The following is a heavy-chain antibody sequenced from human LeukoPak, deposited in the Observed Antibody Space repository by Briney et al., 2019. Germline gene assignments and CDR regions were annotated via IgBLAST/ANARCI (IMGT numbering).Heavy chain of an antibody. Sequence: PGGSLRLSCAASGFTFSDHAMDWVRQAPGKGLEWVGRIRNKANSYTTEYAASVQGRCTVSRDDSKNSLYLQMNSMKTEDTAVYYCTRLVGANDWGQGTLVTVSS. V-gene: IGHV3-72*01. CDR2: IRNKANSYTT. J-gene: IGHJ4*02. CDR3: TRLVGAND. D-gene: IGHD1-26*01. CDR1: GFTFSDHA.